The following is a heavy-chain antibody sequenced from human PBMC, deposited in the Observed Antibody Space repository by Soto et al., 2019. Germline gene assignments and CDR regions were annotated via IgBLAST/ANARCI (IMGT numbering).Heavy chain of an antibody. D-gene: IGHD5-12*01. CDR2: IYYSGST. J-gene: IGHJ4*02. CDR1: GGSVSSGSYY. Sequence: QVQLQESGPGLVKPSETLSLTCTVSGGSVSSGSYYWSWIRQPPGKGLEWIGYIYYSGSTNYNPSLKSRVTISVDTSKNQFSLKLSSVTAADTAVYYCARHSGYDSPTKYYFDYWGQGTLVTVSS. V-gene: IGHV4-61*01. CDR3: ARHSGYDSPTKYYFDY.